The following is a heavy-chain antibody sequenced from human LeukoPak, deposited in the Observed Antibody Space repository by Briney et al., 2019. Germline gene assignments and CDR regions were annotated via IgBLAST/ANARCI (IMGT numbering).Heavy chain of an antibody. D-gene: IGHD6-13*01. CDR2: IYYSGST. CDR3: ARRIAAGYYYYMGV. V-gene: IGHV4-59*11. Sequence: SETLSLTCTVSGGSISSHYWSWIRQPPGKGLEWIGYIYYSGSTNYNPSLKSRVTISVDTSKNQFSLKLSSVTAADTAVYYCARRIAAGYYYYMGVWGKGTTVTVSS. J-gene: IGHJ6*03. CDR1: GGSISSHY.